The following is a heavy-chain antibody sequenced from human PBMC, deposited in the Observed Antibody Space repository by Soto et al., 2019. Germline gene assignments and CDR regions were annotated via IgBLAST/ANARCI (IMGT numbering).Heavy chain of an antibody. V-gene: IGHV1-18*01. CDR1: GFTFTNYG. CDR3: ARDSGAEVVAPPEARYMDV. CDR2: FSSFNGNT. Sequence: QVNLVQSGAEVKRPGASVKISCKASGFTFTNYGFSWVRLAPGQGLEWLGWFSSFNGNTNYPQKNQGRITMTTDTSTTTVYMELRSLTPDDTAVYFCARDSGAEVVAPPEARYMDVWGKGTTVTVSS. D-gene: IGHD6-25*01. J-gene: IGHJ6*03.